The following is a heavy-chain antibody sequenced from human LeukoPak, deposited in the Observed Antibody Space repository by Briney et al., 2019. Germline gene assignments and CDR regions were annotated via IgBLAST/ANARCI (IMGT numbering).Heavy chain of an antibody. V-gene: IGHV3-30*04. CDR1: GFTFSSYA. D-gene: IGHD3-9*01. Sequence: PGGSLRRSCAASGFTFSSYAMHWVRQAPGKGLEWVAVISYDGSNKYYADSVKGRFTISRDNSKNTMYLQMNSLRAEDTAVYYCARDPHYDILTGYYATGYFDYWGQGTLVTVSS. CDR2: ISYDGSNK. J-gene: IGHJ4*02. CDR3: ARDPHYDILTGYYATGYFDY.